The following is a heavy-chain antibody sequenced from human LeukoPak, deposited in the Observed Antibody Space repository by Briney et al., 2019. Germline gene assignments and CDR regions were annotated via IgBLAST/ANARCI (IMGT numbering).Heavy chain of an antibody. CDR2: ISGSGGST. Sequence: GSLRLSCAASGFTFDDYGMSWVRQAPGKGLEWVSAISGSGGSTYYADSVKGRFTISRDNSKNTLYLQMNSLRAEDTAVYYCASLLRFLEWLPQVNAFDIWGQGTMVTVSS. V-gene: IGHV3-23*01. J-gene: IGHJ3*02. D-gene: IGHD3-3*01. CDR3: ASLLRFLEWLPQVNAFDI. CDR1: GFTFDDYG.